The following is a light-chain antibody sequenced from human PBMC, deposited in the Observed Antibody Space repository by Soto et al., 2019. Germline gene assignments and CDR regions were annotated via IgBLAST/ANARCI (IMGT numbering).Light chain of an antibody. CDR1: SSDVGGYNY. CDR3: TSYSGSSNNLA. J-gene: IGLJ2*01. Sequence: QSVLTQPPSASGSPGQSVTISCTGTSSDVGGYNYVSWYQQHPGKVPKLLIYEVTKRPSGVPDRFSGSKSGNTASLTVSGLQAEDEADYYCTSYSGSSNNLAFGGGTKVTVL. V-gene: IGLV2-8*01. CDR2: EVT.